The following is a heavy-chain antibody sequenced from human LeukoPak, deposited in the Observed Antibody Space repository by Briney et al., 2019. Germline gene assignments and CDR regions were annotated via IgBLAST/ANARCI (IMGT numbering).Heavy chain of an antibody. Sequence: GGSLRLSCTASGFTFSSYWMHWVRQAPGKGLVWVARINSDGGSTSYADSVKGRFTISRDNAKNTLYLQMNSLRAEDTAVYYCARRIQGMAPYYFDYWGQGTLVTVSS. J-gene: IGHJ4*02. CDR3: ARRIQGMAPYYFDY. CDR2: INSDGGST. V-gene: IGHV3-74*01. D-gene: IGHD5-24*01. CDR1: GFTFSSYW.